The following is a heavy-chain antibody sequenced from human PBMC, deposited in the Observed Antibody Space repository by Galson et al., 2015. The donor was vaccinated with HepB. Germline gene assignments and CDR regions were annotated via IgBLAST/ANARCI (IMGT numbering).Heavy chain of an antibody. V-gene: IGHV6-1*01. CDR1: GDSVSSNSAA. CDR3: ARSPTPGIAAADDAFDI. CDR2: TYYRSKWYN. Sequence: CAISGDSVSSNSAAWNWIRQSPSRGLEWLGRTYYRSKWYNDYAVSVKSRITINPDTSKNQFSLQLNSVTPEDTAVYYCARSPTPGIAAADDAFDIWGQGTMVTVSS. J-gene: IGHJ3*02. D-gene: IGHD6-13*01.